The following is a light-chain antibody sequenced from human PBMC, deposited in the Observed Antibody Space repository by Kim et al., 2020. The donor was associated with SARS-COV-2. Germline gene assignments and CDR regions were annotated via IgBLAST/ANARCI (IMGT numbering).Light chain of an antibody. CDR2: IND. J-gene: IGLJ3*02. CDR3: ATWDDSLSGRV. CDR1: SSNIGSNN. Sequence: GQRVTNSCSGSSSNIGSNNVFWYQQFPGTAPKLLISINDQRPSGVSDRFSVSKSGTSASLAISGLRSEDEADYYCATWDDSLSGRVFGGGTQLTVL. V-gene: IGLV1-47*01.